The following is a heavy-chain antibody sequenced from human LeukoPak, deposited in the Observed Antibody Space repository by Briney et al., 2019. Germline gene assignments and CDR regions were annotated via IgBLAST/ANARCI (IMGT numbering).Heavy chain of an antibody. CDR2: ISSSSTI. V-gene: IGHV3-48*04. Sequence: GGSLRLSCAASGFTFSSYSMNWVRQAPGKGLEWVSYISSSSTIYYADSVKGRFTISRDSAKNSLYLQMNSLRAEDTAVYYCARESHVPLAAAGTDAFDIWGQGAMVTVSS. D-gene: IGHD6-13*01. CDR1: GFTFSSYS. CDR3: ARESHVPLAAAGTDAFDI. J-gene: IGHJ3*02.